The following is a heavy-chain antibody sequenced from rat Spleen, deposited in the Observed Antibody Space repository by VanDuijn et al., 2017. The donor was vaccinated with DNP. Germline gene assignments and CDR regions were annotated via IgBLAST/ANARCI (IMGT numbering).Heavy chain of an antibody. D-gene: IGHD1-1*01. CDR3: ARPMDYYSGGFAY. CDR2: ISYDGVTT. Sequence: EVQLVESGGGLVQPGRSLKLSCAASGFTFSDYYMAWVRQAPTKGLEWIAYISYDGVTTYRGDSVKGRFTISRDNAKNTLSLQMNSLRSEDMATYYCARPMDYYSGGFAYWGQGTLVTVSS. V-gene: IGHV5-22*01. J-gene: IGHJ3*01. CDR1: GFTFSDYY.